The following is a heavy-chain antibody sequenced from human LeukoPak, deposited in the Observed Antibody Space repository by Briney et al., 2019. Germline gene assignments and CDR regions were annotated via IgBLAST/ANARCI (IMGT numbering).Heavy chain of an antibody. CDR3: ARVSSGVYFDY. CDR1: GGSISSYY. CDR2: IYYIGST. D-gene: IGHD2-15*01. Sequence: SETLSLTCTVSGGSISSYYWSWIRQPLGKGLELIGYIYYIGSTNYNPSLKSRVTISVDTSKNQFSLKLSSVTAADTAVYYCARVSSGVYFDYWGQGTLVTVSS. V-gene: IGHV4-59*01. J-gene: IGHJ4*02.